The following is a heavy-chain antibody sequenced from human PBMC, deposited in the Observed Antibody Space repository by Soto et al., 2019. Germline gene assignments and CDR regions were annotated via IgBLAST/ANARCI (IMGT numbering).Heavy chain of an antibody. J-gene: IGHJ4*02. D-gene: IGHD5-18*01. CDR1: GGAFTGYS. Sequence: QVQLQQWGAGLLKPSETLSLTCAVYGGAFTGYSWTWIRQPPGKGLEWIGEITHSGSTNYNPSLKSRVTITVDLSKKQFSLMLSSVTAADTAVYYCARGTARRGYSDGYLNYWGQGPLGTVSS. V-gene: IGHV4-34*02. CDR2: ITHSGST. CDR3: ARGTARRGYSDGYLNY.